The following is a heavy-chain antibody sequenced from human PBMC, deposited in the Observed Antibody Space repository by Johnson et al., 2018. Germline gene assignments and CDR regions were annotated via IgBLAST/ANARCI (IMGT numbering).Heavy chain of an antibody. J-gene: IGHJ6*03. Sequence: VQLQESGGGLVQPGGSLRLSCAASGFTFSSYAMSWVRQAPGKGLEWVSAISGSGGRTYYADSVKGRFTISRDNSKNTLYLQMNNLRAEDTAVYYCAKSSSWTNYYYYMDVWGKGTTVTVSS. D-gene: IGHD6-13*01. CDR3: AKSSSWTNYYYYMDV. CDR1: GFTFSSYA. CDR2: ISGSGGRT. V-gene: IGHV3-23*01.